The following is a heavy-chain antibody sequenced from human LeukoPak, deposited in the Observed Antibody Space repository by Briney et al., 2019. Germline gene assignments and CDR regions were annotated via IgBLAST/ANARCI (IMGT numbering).Heavy chain of an antibody. D-gene: IGHD1-26*01. CDR1: GYTFTSYA. J-gene: IGHJ6*02. Sequence: GASVKVSCKASGYTFTSYAMNWVRQAPGQGLEWMGWINTNTGNPTYAQGFTGRFVFSLDTSVSTAYLQISSLKAEDTAVYYCARGGRMAVATTYGVDVWGQGTTVTVSS. V-gene: IGHV7-4-1*02. CDR2: INTNTGNP. CDR3: ARGGRMAVATTYGVDV.